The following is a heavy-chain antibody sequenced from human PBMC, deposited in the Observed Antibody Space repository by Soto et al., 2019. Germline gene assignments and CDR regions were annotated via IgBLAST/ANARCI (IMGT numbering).Heavy chain of an antibody. D-gene: IGHD6-19*01. J-gene: IGHJ4*02. CDR2: IYNNGNT. CDR1: GDSISSSSYY. CDR3: ARSLRAIGWSVGKY. Sequence: QLQLQESGPGLVRPSETLSLTCTVSGDSISSSSYYWGWIRQPPGKGLEWIGNIYNNGNTYYNPSLESRVTISVDTSKNQFSLKLNSVTAADTAVYYCARSLRAIGWSVGKYWGQGTLVTVSS. V-gene: IGHV4-39*01.